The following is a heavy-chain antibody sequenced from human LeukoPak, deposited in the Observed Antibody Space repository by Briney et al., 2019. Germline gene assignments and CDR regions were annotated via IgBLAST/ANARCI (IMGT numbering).Heavy chain of an antibody. Sequence: SETLSLTCAVYGGSFSGYYWSWIRQPPGKGLEWIGEINHSGSTNYNPSLKSRVTISVDTSKNQFSLKLSSVTAADTAVYYCARVRAMIVVAVDYWGQGTLVTVSS. D-gene: IGHD3-22*01. J-gene: IGHJ4*02. V-gene: IGHV4-34*01. CDR3: ARVRAMIVVAVDY. CDR2: INHSGST. CDR1: GGSFSGYY.